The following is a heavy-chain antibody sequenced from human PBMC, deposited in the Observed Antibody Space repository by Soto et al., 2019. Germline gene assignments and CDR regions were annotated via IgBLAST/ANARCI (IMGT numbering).Heavy chain of an antibody. CDR2: ISAYIVNT. Sequence: GASVKVSCKASGYTFTSYGISWVRQAPGQWLEWMGWISAYIVNTNYAQKLQGRVSMTTDSSTSTAYMELRSLSSYDSAVYYCARTEEEWLVIFDYWGQGTLVTVSS. CDR3: ARTEEEWLVIFDY. D-gene: IGHD6-19*01. CDR1: GYTFTSYG. J-gene: IGHJ4*02. V-gene: IGHV1-18*01.